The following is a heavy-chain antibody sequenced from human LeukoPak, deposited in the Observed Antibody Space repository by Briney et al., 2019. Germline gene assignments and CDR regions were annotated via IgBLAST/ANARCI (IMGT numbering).Heavy chain of an antibody. CDR2: IHYSGST. V-gene: IGHV4-59*01. J-gene: IGHJ4*02. Sequence: SETLSLTCTVSGGSISSYYWSWIRQPPGKGLEWIGYIHYSGSTNYSPSLKSRVTISVDTSKNQFSLKLSSVTAADTAVYYSATADSTSWVDYWGQGTLVTVSS. CDR1: GGSISSYY. CDR3: ATADSTSWVDY. D-gene: IGHD2-2*01.